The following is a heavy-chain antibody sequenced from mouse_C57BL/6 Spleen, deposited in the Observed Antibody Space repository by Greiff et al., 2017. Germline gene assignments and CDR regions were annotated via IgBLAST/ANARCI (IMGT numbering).Heavy chain of an antibody. J-gene: IGHJ4*01. V-gene: IGHV1-54*01. Sequence: VQLQQSGAELVRPGTSVKVSCKASGYAFTNYLIEWVKQRPGQGLEWIGVINPGSGGTNYNEKFKGKATLTADKSSSTAYMQLSSLPSEDSAVYFCARPASSGPYAMDYWGQGTSVTVSS. CDR2: INPGSGGT. CDR1: GYAFTNYL. CDR3: ARPASSGPYAMDY. D-gene: IGHD3-2*02.